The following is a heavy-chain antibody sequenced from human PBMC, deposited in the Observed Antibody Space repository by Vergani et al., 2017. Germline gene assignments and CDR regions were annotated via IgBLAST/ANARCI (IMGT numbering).Heavy chain of an antibody. CDR2: TWYDGNNK. J-gene: IGHJ5*02. Sequence: QVQLVESGGGVVQPGRSLRLSCAASGFTFNQYSMHWVRQAPGKGLEWVAVTWYDGNNKQYADSVKGRFTISRDNSKSTMYLQMNSLRDEDTGVYYCARDLRLHYNRFDPWGQGTLVTVSS. D-gene: IGHD1-14*01. CDR1: GFTFNQYS. CDR3: ARDLRLHYNRFDP. V-gene: IGHV3-33*01.